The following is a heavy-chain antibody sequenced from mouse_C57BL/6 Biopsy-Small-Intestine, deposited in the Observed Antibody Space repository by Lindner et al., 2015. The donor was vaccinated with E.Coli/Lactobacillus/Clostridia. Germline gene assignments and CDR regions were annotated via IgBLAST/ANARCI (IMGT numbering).Heavy chain of an antibody. J-gene: IGHJ3*01. CDR2: IDPENGDT. Sequence: VQLQESGTELVRPGASVKLSCTASGFNIKDDYMHWVKQRPEQGLDWIGWIDPENGDTKYASKFKGKATFTTDTSSNTAYLQLGSLTSEDTAVYYCTRGYGFAYWGQGTLVTVSA. V-gene: IGHV14-4*01. CDR3: TRGYGFAY. CDR1: GFNIKDDY. D-gene: IGHD2-2*01.